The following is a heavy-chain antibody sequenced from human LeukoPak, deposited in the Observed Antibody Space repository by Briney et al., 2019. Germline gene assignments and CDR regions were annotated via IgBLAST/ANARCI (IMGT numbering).Heavy chain of an antibody. Sequence: PGGSLRLSCAASGSTFTTNWMSCVRQAPGKGMEWVANIKRDGREKYYADYVKGRFAISRDNGKRSLSLQMNSLRADDSAVYYCARGGKFYYDKGGYPEDFWGQGILVTVSS. CDR3: ARGGKFYYDKGGYPEDF. CDR2: IKRDGREK. CDR1: GSTFTTNW. V-gene: IGHV3-7*01. D-gene: IGHD3-22*01. J-gene: IGHJ4*02.